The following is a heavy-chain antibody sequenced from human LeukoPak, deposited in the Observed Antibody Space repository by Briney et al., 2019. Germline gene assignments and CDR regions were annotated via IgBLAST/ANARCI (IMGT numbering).Heavy chain of an antibody. V-gene: IGHV4-38-2*01. CDR3: ARPRYSSSQFDY. J-gene: IGHJ4*02. D-gene: IGHD6-13*01. CDR2: IYHSGST. Sequence: PSETLSLTCAVSGYSISSGYYWGWIRRPPGKGLEWIGSIYHSGSTYYNPSLKSRVTISVDTSKNQFSLKLSSVTAADTAVYYCARPRYSSSQFDYWGQGTLVTVSS. CDR1: GYSISSGYY.